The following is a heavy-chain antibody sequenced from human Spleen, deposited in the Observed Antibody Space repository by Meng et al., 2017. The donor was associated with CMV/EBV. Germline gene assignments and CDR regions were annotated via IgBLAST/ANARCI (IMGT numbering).Heavy chain of an antibody. Sequence: SGYTFTGYYMHWVRQAHGQGLEWMGIINPRGGSTSYAQNFQGRLTMTRDTSTSTVYMELSSLRSEDTAVYYCARDLSVGGGSGSYGYWGQGTLVTVPQ. CDR2: INPRGGST. CDR1: GYTFTGYY. D-gene: IGHD3-10*01. CDR3: ARDLSVGGGSGSYGY. V-gene: IGHV1-46*01. J-gene: IGHJ4*02.